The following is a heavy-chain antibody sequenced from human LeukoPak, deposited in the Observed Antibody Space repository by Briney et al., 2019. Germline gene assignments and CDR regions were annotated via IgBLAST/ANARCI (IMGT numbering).Heavy chain of an antibody. J-gene: IGHJ4*02. CDR2: INPNSGGT. CDR1: GYTFTGYY. Sequence: RAPVKVSCKASGYTFTGYYMHWVRQAPGQGLEWMGWINPNSGGTNYAQKFQGRVTMTRDTSISTVYMELIRLTSDDTAVYYCARDWIPNGWCDYWGQGTVVTVSS. CDR3: ARDWIPNGWCDY. V-gene: IGHV1-2*02. D-gene: IGHD6-19*01.